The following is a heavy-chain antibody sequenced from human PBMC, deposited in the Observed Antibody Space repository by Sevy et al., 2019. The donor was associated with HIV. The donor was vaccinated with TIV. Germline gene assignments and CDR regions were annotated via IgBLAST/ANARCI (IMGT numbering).Heavy chain of an antibody. CDR2: ISYDGSNK. V-gene: IGHV3-30-3*01. Sequence: GGSLRLSCAASGFTFSSYAMHWVRHAPGKGLEWVAVISYDGSNKYYADSVKGRFTISRDNSKNTLYLQMNSLRAEDTAVYYCARDDVGCSSTSCYGFDYWGQGTLVTVSS. CDR1: GFTFSSYA. D-gene: IGHD2-2*01. J-gene: IGHJ4*02. CDR3: ARDDVGCSSTSCYGFDY.